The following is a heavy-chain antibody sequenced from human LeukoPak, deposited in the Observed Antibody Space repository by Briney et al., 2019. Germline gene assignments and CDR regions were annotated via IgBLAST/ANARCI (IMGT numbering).Heavy chain of an antibody. D-gene: IGHD6-13*01. CDR3: ARDNPAEGDFDY. V-gene: IGHV3-23*01. Sequence: GGSLRLSCAASGFTFSSYTMSWVRQAPGKGLEWVSVISGSGGNTYYADSVKGRFTISRDNSKNTLYLQMNSLRAEDTAVYYCARDNPAEGDFDYWGQGTLVTVSS. CDR1: GFTFSSYT. CDR2: ISGSGGNT. J-gene: IGHJ4*02.